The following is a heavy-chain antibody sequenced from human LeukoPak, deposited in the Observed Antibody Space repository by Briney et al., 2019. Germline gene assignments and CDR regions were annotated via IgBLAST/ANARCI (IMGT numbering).Heavy chain of an antibody. Sequence: PSETLSLTCTVSGGSISSYYWSWIRQPAGEGLEWIGRVYSSGNTNYNPSLKSRVTMSVDTSRNQFSLKLTSVTAADSAVYYCARMSSGTYGGIDYWGQGTLVTVSS. CDR3: ARMSSGTYGGIDY. V-gene: IGHV4-4*07. CDR1: GGSISSYY. J-gene: IGHJ4*02. D-gene: IGHD1-26*01. CDR2: VYSSGNT.